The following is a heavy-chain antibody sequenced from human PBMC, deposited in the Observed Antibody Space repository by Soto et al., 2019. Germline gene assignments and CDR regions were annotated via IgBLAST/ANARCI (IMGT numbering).Heavy chain of an antibody. CDR2: IIPIFGTA. D-gene: IGHD3-22*01. V-gene: IGHV1-69*13. CDR1: GGTFSSYA. CDR3: ARTYYYESSGYPRWYFDY. Sequence: SVKVSCKASGGTFSSYAISWVRQAPGQGLEWMGGIIPIFGTANYAQKFQGRVTITADESTSTAYMELSSLRSEDTAVYYCARTYYYESSGYPRWYFDYWGQGTLVTVSS. J-gene: IGHJ4*02.